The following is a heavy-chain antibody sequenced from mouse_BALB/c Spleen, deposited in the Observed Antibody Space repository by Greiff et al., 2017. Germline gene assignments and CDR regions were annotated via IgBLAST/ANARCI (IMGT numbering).Heavy chain of an antibody. CDR3: AREGDYYGSYFDY. Sequence: DVKLVESGPELVKPGASVKISCKASGYTFTDYNMHWVKQSHGKSLEWIGYIYPYNGGTGYNQKFKSKATLTVDNSSSTAYMELRSLTSEDSAVYYCAREGDYYGSYFDYWGQGTTLTVSS. CDR2: IYPYNGGT. CDR1: GYTFTDYN. J-gene: IGHJ2*01. V-gene: IGHV1S29*02. D-gene: IGHD1-1*01.